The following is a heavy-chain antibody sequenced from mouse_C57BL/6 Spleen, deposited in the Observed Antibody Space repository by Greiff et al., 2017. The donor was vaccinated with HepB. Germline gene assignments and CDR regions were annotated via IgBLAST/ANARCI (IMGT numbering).Heavy chain of an antibody. CDR3: AREGVWVYYCDY. CDR1: GYAFSSYW. CDR2: IYPGDGDT. Sequence: VQLVESGAELVKPGASVKISCKASGYAFSSYWMNWVKQRPGKGLEWIGQIYPGDGDTNYNGKFKGKATLTADKSSSTAYMQLSSLTSEDSAVYYCAREGVWVYYCDYWGQGTTLTVSS. V-gene: IGHV1-80*01. J-gene: IGHJ2*01.